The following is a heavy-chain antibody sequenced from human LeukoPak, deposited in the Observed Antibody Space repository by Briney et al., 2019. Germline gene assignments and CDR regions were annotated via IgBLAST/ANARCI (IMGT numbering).Heavy chain of an antibody. CDR2: MNPNSGNT. V-gene: IGHV1-8*01. J-gene: IGHJ5*02. Sequence: GASVKVSCKASGYTLTSYDINWVRQATGQGLEWMGWMNPNSGNTGYAQKFQGRVTMTRNTSISTAYMELSSLRSEDTAVYYCARELLWFGAFWFDPWGQGTLVTVSS. D-gene: IGHD3-10*01. CDR3: ARELLWFGAFWFDP. CDR1: GYTLTSYD.